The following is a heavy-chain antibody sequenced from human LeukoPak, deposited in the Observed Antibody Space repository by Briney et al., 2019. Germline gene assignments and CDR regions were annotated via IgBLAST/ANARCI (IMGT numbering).Heavy chain of an antibody. V-gene: IGHV4-31*03. D-gene: IGHD3-10*01. CDR2: IHHSGRS. Sequence: PPQTLSLTCTVSADSLSSGGHYWAWIRQFPGKGLESIGFIHHSGRSRHNPSLKDRVAISVDTSRKQFALKLSSVTAADTAMYYCARGGNRFGGFYFDYWGRGIQVIVSS. J-gene: IGHJ4*02. CDR1: ADSLSSGGHY. CDR3: ARGGNRFGGFYFDY.